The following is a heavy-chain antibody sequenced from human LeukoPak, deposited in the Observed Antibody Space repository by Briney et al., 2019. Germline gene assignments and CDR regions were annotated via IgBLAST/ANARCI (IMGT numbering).Heavy chain of an antibody. D-gene: IGHD3-22*01. CDR1: GYTFTSYG. CDR3: ARAMNSWFLLDLDY. CDR2: ISAYNGNT. V-gene: IGHV1-18*01. Sequence: ASVEVSCKAAGYTFTSYGISWVRQAPGQGLEWMGWISAYNGNTNYAQELQGRVTMTTDTSTSTAYMELRSLRSDDTAMYYCARAMNSWFLLDLDYWGQGNLVTVSS. J-gene: IGHJ4*02.